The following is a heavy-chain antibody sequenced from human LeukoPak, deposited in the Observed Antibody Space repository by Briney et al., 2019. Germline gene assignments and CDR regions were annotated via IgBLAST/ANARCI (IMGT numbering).Heavy chain of an antibody. CDR2: INHSGST. D-gene: IGHD3-22*01. V-gene: IGHV4-34*01. Sequence: SETLSLTCAVYGGSFSGYYWSWIRQPPGKGLEWIGEINHSGSTNYNPSLKSRVTISVDTSKNQFSLKLSSVTAADTAVYYCARGLRDSSGYYLFYYFDYWGQGTLVTVSS. J-gene: IGHJ4*02. CDR1: GGSFSGYY. CDR3: ARGLRDSSGYYLFYYFDY.